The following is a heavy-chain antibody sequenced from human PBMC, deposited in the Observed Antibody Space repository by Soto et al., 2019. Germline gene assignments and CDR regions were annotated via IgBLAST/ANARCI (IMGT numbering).Heavy chain of an antibody. CDR2: ITGSAGGT. CDR1: GFTFSNYA. Sequence: AGGSLRLSCAASGFTFSNYAMSWVRQAPGKGLEWVSTITGSAGGTYYADSMKGRFTISRDNSKGTLYLQMYSLRVEDTAVYYCARESEHWGQGTLVTVYS. J-gene: IGHJ4*02. D-gene: IGHD1-1*01. CDR3: ARESEH. V-gene: IGHV3-23*01.